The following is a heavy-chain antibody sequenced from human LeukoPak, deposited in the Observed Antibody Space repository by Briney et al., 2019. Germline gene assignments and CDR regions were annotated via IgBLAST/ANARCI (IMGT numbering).Heavy chain of an antibody. CDR1: GFIVSSNY. CDR2: IYSGGST. V-gene: IGHV3-53*01. J-gene: IGHJ4*02. D-gene: IGHD3-10*01. Sequence: GGSLRLSCAASGFIVSSNYMSWVRQAPGKGLEWVSVIYSGGSTYYADSVKGRFTISRDNSKNTLYLQMNSLKTEDTAVYYCTTGYGSGNACDYWGQGTLVTVSS. CDR3: TTGYGSGNACDY.